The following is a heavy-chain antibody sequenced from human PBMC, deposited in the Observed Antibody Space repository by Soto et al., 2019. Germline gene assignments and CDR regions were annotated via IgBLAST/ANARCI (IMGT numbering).Heavy chain of an antibody. J-gene: IGHJ4*02. Sequence: QVQLQQWGAGLLKPSETLSLTCAVYGGSFSGYYWSWIRQPPGKGLEWIGEINHSGSTNYNPSLMSRVTISVDTSKNQFSLKLSSVTAADTAVYYCARGGPYDFWSGYVSYWGQGTLVTVSS. V-gene: IGHV4-34*01. CDR1: GGSFSGYY. D-gene: IGHD3-3*01. CDR3: ARGGPYDFWSGYVSY. CDR2: INHSGST.